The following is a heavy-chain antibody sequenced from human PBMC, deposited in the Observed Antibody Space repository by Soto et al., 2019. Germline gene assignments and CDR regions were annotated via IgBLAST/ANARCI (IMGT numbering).Heavy chain of an antibody. CDR3: ARESEDLTSNFDY. CDR1: GFTFTRYS. J-gene: IGHJ4*02. V-gene: IGHV3-21*01. CDR2: ISSTTNYI. Sequence: GGSLRLSCAASGFTFTRYSMNWVRQAPGKGLEWVSSISSTTNYIYYADSMKGRFTVSRDNAKNSVYLEMNSLSAEDTAVYYCARESEDLTSNFDYWGQGTLVTVS.